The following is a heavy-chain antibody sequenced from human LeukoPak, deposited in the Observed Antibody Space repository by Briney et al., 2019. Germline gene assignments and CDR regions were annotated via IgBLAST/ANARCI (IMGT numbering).Heavy chain of an antibody. D-gene: IGHD5-18*01. CDR2: IYSGGST. CDR1: GFTVSSNY. J-gene: IGHJ4*02. Sequence: LTGGSLRLSCAASGFTVSSNYMSWVRQAPGKGLEWVSVIYSGGSTYYADSVKGRFTISRDNSKNTLYLQMNSLRVEDTAVYYCATSRPFKVDTAMAHDYWGQGTLVTVSS. CDR3: ATSRPFKVDTAMAHDY. V-gene: IGHV3-53*01.